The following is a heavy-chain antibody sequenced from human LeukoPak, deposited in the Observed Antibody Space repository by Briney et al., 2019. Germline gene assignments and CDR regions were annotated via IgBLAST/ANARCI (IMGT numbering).Heavy chain of an antibody. CDR3: ARQNYDFWSGPPTFYYYYYMDV. V-gene: IGHV4-4*09. CDR2: VYTSGST. D-gene: IGHD3-3*01. J-gene: IGHJ6*03. Sequence: SETLSLTCTVSGGSISSYYWSWIRQPPGKGLEWIGYVYTSGSTNYNPSLKSRVTISVDMSKNQFSLKLSSVTAADTAVYYCARQNYDFWSGPPTFYYYYYMDVWGKGTTVTVSS. CDR1: GGSISSYY.